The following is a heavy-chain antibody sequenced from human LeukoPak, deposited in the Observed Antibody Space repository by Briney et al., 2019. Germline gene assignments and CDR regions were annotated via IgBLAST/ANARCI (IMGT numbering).Heavy chain of an antibody. CDR1: GYTFTSYG. V-gene: IGHV1-18*01. CDR2: ISAYNGNT. D-gene: IGHD2-2*01. Sequence: ASVKVSCKASGYTFTSYGISWVRQAPGQGLEWMGWISAYNGNTNYAQKLQGRVTMTTDTSTSTAYVELRSLRSDDTAVYYCARESGWGSCHDAFDIWGQGTMVTVSS. CDR3: ARESGWGSCHDAFDI. J-gene: IGHJ3*02.